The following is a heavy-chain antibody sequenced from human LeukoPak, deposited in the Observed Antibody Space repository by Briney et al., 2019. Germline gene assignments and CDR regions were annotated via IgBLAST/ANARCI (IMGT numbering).Heavy chain of an antibody. CDR2: IYPGDSDT. CDR1: GYSFTSYW. V-gene: IGHV5-51*01. D-gene: IGHD3-10*02. CDR3: ARHYAVFAGLRGSTYYSFHYMDV. J-gene: IGHJ6*03. Sequence: GESLKISCKGSGYSFTSYWIGWVRQMPGKGLEWMGIIYPGDSDTRYSPSFQGQVTISVDKSISTAYLQWTSLKASDTAMYYCARHYAVFAGLRGSTYYSFHYMDVWGKGTTVTVSS.